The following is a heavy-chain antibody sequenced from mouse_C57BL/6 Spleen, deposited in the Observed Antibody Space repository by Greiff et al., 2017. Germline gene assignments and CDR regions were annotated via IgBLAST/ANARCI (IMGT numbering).Heavy chain of an antibody. J-gene: IGHJ1*03. CDR3: AEDYDGSSYGYFDV. V-gene: IGHV2-5*01. CDR2: IWRGGST. D-gene: IGHD1-1*01. CDR1: GFSLTSYG. Sequence: VQLQQSGPGLVQPSQSLSITCTVSGFSLTSYGVHWVRQSPGKGLEWLGVIWRGGSTDYNAAFMSRLSITKANSKSQVFFKMNSLHADDTAMYYCAEDYDGSSYGYFDVWGTGTTVTVSS.